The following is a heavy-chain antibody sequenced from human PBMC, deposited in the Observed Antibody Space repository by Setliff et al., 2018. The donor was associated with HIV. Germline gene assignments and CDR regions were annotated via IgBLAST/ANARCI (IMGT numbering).Heavy chain of an antibody. Sequence: PGGSLRLSCQASGFTFTSHAMTWVRQAPGKGPEWVGSIRSKAYGGTTEYAASVKGRFTISRDDSTNTLYLQMNSLRTEDTALYYCTTASDSTNYDDGFDLWGQGTMVTVSS. J-gene: IGHJ3*01. CDR2: IRSKAYGGTT. V-gene: IGHV3-49*04. D-gene: IGHD4-4*01. CDR1: GFTFTSHA. CDR3: TTASDSTNYDDGFDL.